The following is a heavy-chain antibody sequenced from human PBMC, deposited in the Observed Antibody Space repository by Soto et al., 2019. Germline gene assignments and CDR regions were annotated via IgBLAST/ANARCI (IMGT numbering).Heavy chain of an antibody. CDR3: ARGWFAGSGWWGYYYYGMDV. J-gene: IGHJ6*02. Sequence: QVQLVQSGAEVKKPGASVKVSCKASGYTFTSYYMHWVRQAPGQGLEWMGIINPSGGSASYAQKFQGRVTMTRDTSTSTVYMELSSRRSEDTAVYYCARGWFAGSGWWGYYYYGMDVWGQGTTVTVSS. D-gene: IGHD6-19*01. CDR2: INPSGGSA. CDR1: GYTFTSYY. V-gene: IGHV1-46*01.